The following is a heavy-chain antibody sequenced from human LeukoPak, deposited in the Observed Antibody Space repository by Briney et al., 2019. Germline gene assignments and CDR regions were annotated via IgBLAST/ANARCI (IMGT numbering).Heavy chain of an antibody. V-gene: IGHV1-46*01. Sequence: ASVTVSCKASGYTFTSYYMHWVRQAPGQGLEWMGIINPGGGSTSYAQKFQDRVTMTRDTSTSTVYMDLSSLRSEDTAVYYCAKDLRWDRPGFDPWGQGTLVIVSS. CDR1: GYTFTSYY. D-gene: IGHD4-23*01. CDR3: AKDLRWDRPGFDP. CDR2: INPGGGST. J-gene: IGHJ5*02.